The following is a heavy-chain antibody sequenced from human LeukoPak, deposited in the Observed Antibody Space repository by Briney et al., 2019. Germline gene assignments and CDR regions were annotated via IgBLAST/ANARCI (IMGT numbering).Heavy chain of an antibody. CDR1: GFTFSSYG. CDR3: ASGRYSSSWYYLDV. J-gene: IGHJ6*03. Sequence: PGGSLRLPCAASGFTFSSYGMHWVRQAPGKGLEWVSYISSSGSTIYYADSVKGRFTISRDNAKNSLYLQMNSLRAEDTAVYYCASGRYSSSWYYLDVWGKGTTVTISS. CDR2: ISSSGSTI. D-gene: IGHD6-13*01. V-gene: IGHV3-48*04.